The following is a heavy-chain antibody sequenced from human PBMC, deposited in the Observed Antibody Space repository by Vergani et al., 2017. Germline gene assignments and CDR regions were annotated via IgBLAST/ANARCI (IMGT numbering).Heavy chain of an antibody. Sequence: VQLVESGGGVVQPGRSLRLSCSASGFTFSSYAMHWVRQAPGKGLEYVSAISSNGGSTYYADSVKGRFTISRDNSKNTLYLQMSSLRAEDTAVYYCVKGQPVWYYDSTWGAFDIWGQGTMVTVSS. CDR3: VKGQPVWYYDSTWGAFDI. D-gene: IGHD3-22*01. J-gene: IGHJ3*02. CDR1: GFTFSSYA. V-gene: IGHV3-64D*06. CDR2: ISSNGGST.